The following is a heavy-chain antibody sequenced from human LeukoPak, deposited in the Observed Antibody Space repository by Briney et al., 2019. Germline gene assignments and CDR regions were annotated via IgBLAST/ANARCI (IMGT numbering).Heavy chain of an antibody. V-gene: IGHV5-51*01. CDR3: VRQAYTYAPFDF. Sequence: GESLKISCKGSGYRFNNYWIGWVRQMAGKGLEWVGIIYPGDSDTRYSPSFQGQVTISADKSISTAYLQWSSLKASDTAMYYCVRQAYTYAPFDFWGQGTLVTVSS. CDR1: GYRFNNYW. CDR2: IYPGDSDT. D-gene: IGHD5-18*01. J-gene: IGHJ4*02.